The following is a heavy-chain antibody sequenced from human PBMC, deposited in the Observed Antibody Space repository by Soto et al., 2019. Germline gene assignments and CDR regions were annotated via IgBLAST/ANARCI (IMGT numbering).Heavy chain of an antibody. V-gene: IGHV3-48*01. Sequence: EVQLVESGGGLVQPGGSLRLSCAASGFTFSSYSMNWVRQAPGKGLEWVSSISSSSSTIYYADSVKGRFTISRDNAKNSLNLKMNGPGAEDTAMYCCAGEGYDYICGSYKNWFDPWGQGTLVTVSS. D-gene: IGHD3-16*01. J-gene: IGHJ5*02. CDR1: GFTFSSYS. CDR2: ISSSSSTI. CDR3: AGEGYDYICGSYKNWFDP.